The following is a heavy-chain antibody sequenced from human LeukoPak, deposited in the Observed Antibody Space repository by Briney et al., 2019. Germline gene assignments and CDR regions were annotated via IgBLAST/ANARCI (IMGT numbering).Heavy chain of an antibody. V-gene: IGHV4-31*03. CDR3: AREVRINSITMVRGAAYFDY. CDR2: IYYSGST. D-gene: IGHD3-10*01. Sequence: PSETLFLTCTVSGGSISSGGYYWSWIRQHPGKGLEWIGYIYYSGSTYYNPSLKSRVTISVDTSKNQFSLKLSSVTAADTAVYYCAREVRINSITMVRGAAYFDYWGQGTLVTVSS. J-gene: IGHJ4*02. CDR1: GGSISSGGYY.